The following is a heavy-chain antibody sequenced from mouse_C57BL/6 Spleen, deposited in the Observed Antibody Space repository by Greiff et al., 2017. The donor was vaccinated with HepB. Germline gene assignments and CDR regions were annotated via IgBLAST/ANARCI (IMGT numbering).Heavy chain of an antibody. V-gene: IGHV1-20*01. D-gene: IGHD2-4*01. J-gene: IGHJ1*02. Sequence: VQLQQSGPELVKPGASVKISCKASVYSFTGYFMNWVMQSHGKSLEWIGRINPYNGDTFYNQKFKGKATLTVDKSSSTAHMELRSLTSEDSAVYYCSRYGDYDYDHAWHFDGWCTGTPATVSP. CDR3: SRYGDYDYDHAWHFDG. CDR2: INPYNGDT. CDR1: VYSFTGYF.